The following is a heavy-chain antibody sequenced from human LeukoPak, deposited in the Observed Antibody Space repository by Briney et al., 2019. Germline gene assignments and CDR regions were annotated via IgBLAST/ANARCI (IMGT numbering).Heavy chain of an antibody. CDR2: INHSGST. D-gene: IGHD4-23*01. J-gene: IGHJ4*02. V-gene: IGHV4-34*01. CDR3: ARDLPAAVARWFDY. CDR1: GGSFSGYY. Sequence: SETLSLTCAVYGGSFSGYYWSWIRQPPGKGLEWIGEINHSGSTNYNPSLKSRVTISVDTSKNQFSLKLSSVTAADTAVYYCARDLPAAVARWFDYWGQGTLVTVSS.